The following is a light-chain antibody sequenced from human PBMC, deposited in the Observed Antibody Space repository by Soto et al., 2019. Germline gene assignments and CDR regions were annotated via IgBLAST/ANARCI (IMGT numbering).Light chain of an antibody. J-gene: IGLJ2*01. CDR1: TRDVGGYNC. CDR3: GSYVGSDTFVV. CDR2: DVS. Sequence: QSALTQPRSVSGSPGQSVTISCTGTTRDVGGYNCVSWYQQPPGKAPKVMIYDVSKRPSGVPDRFSGSKSGNTAALTISALQPEDEADYYCGSYVGSDTFVVFGVGTKVTVL. V-gene: IGLV2-11*01.